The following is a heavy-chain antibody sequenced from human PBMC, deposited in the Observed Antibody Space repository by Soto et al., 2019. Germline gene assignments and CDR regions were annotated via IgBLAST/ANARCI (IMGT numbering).Heavy chain of an antibody. CDR2: LYDVDGS. CDR3: ATWHEREHAYDV. Sequence: DVQLVESGGGLIQPGESLRLSCAAFGLTISGKKYVAWVRQAPGKGLEWVSALYDVDGSFYADSVKGRFTTASDSSKTTVYLQMNELRPDDTAVYYCATWHEREHAYDVWCQGTTVTVSS. CDR1: GLTISGKKY. V-gene: IGHV3-53*01. D-gene: IGHD1-1*01. J-gene: IGHJ3*01.